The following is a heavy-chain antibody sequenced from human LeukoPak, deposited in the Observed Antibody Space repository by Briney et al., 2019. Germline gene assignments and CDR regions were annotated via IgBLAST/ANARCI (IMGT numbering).Heavy chain of an antibody. CDR3: ATGAGTGYYYYYMDV. D-gene: IGHD6-19*01. CDR1: GGTFSSYA. J-gene: IGHJ6*03. V-gene: IGHV1-69*05. Sequence: ASVTLSCKASGGTFSSYAISLVRQAPGQGHEREGGIIPIFGTAIYEQKFQGRVTITTDEATSTAYKELSSLRPEDTAVYYCATGAGTGYYYYYMDVWGKGTTVTVSS. CDR2: IIPIFGTA.